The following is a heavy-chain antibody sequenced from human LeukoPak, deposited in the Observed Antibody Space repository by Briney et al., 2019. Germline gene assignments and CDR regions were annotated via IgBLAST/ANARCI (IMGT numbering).Heavy chain of an antibody. CDR1: GYTFTDYY. V-gene: IGHV1-69-2*01. D-gene: IGHD2-2*01. J-gene: IGHJ3*02. CDR2: VDPEDGET. CDR3: ATADCSSTSCYRLLGAFDI. Sequence: ASVKISCKVSGYTFTDYYMHWVQQAPGKGLEWMGLVDPEDGETIYAEKFQGRVTITADTSTDTAYMELSSLRSEDTAVYYCATADCSSTSCYRLLGAFDIWGQGTMVTVPS.